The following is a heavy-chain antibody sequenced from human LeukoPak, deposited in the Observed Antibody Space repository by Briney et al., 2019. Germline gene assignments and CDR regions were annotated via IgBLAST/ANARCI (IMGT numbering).Heavy chain of an antibody. J-gene: IGHJ4*02. CDR1: GGSISSYY. Sequence: SETLSLTCTVSGGSISSYYWSWIRQPAGKGLEWIGRIYISGSTKYNPSLKSRVTMSVDTSKNQFSLKLSSVTAADTAVYYCAYSSSRDELFDYWGQGTLVTVSS. CDR2: IYISGST. V-gene: IGHV4-4*07. CDR3: AYSSSRDELFDY. D-gene: IGHD6-13*01.